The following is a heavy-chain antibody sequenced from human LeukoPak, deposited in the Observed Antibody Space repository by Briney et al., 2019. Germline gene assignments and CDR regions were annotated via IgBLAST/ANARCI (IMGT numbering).Heavy chain of an antibody. CDR3: TKGDSGAYNFPEY. V-gene: IGHV3-9*01. CDR2: ISWNSKFK. D-gene: IGHD3-22*01. Sequence: GGSLRLSCVASGFSFDDYAMHWVRQVPGKGLEWIAGISWNSKFKGYGGSVKGRFTISRDNARKTLHLQMNSLRPADTGLYYCTKGDSGAYNFPEYWGQGTVVTVSS. CDR1: GFSFDDYA. J-gene: IGHJ4*02.